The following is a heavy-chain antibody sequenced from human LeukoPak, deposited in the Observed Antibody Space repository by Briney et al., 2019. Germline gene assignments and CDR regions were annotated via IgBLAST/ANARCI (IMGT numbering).Heavy chain of an antibody. Sequence: PGRSLRLSCAASGFTVTSNAMDWVRQAPGKGLEWVAVISYDGSKKYYADSVKGRFTISRDNCKNTLYLQMNSLRAEDTAVYYCARESARYSSGWYALYWGQGTLVTVSS. J-gene: IGHJ4*02. CDR1: GFTVTSNA. V-gene: IGHV3-30*04. D-gene: IGHD6-19*01. CDR3: ARESARYSSGWYALY. CDR2: ISYDGSKK.